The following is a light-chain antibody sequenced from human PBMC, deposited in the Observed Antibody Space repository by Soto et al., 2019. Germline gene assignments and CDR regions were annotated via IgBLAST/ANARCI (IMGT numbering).Light chain of an antibody. J-gene: IGKJ1*01. V-gene: IGKV3-15*01. CDR1: QSVSSN. CDR2: GAS. Sequence: ELVMTQSTATLSVSPGERATLSCRASQSVSSNVAWYQQKPGQAPRLLIYGASTRATGIPARFSGSGSGTEFTLTISSLQSEDFAIYYCQQYNNWQTFGQGTKVDIK. CDR3: QQYNNWQT.